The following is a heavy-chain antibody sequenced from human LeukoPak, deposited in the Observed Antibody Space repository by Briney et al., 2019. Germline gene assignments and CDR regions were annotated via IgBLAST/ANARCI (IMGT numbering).Heavy chain of an antibody. Sequence: GASVKVSCKASGYTFTGFYMHWVRQAPGQGLEWMGWINPNSGDTNYAQKFQGRVTMTRDTSISTAYMELSRLRSDDTAVYYCARESYYYGSGSYYKGWFDPWGQGTLVTVSS. CDR3: ARESYYYGSGSYYKGWFDP. V-gene: IGHV1-2*02. CDR1: GYTFTGFY. J-gene: IGHJ5*02. CDR2: INPNSGDT. D-gene: IGHD3-10*01.